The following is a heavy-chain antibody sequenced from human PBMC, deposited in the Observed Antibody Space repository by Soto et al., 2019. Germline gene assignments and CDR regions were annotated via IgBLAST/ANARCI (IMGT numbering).Heavy chain of an antibody. D-gene: IGHD3-22*01. V-gene: IGHV4-61*03. Sequence: SETLSLTCTVSGDSVTSGSYYWTWLRQPPGKGLEWIGYISYTGRTKYNPSLQSRVTISVDTSKNDFSLNLSSVTAADTAVYYCARVPTYYYDSSGSILYYYGMDVWGQGTTVTVSS. CDR1: GDSVTSGSYY. CDR2: ISYTGRT. J-gene: IGHJ6*02. CDR3: ARVPTYYYDSSGSILYYYGMDV.